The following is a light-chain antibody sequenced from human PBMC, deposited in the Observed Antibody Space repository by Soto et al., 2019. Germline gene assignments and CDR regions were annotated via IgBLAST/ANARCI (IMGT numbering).Light chain of an antibody. J-gene: IGLJ1*01. CDR2: DNN. V-gene: IGLV1-44*01. CDR3: AGWDGSLRRFV. CDR1: SSNIGRDP. Sequence: SALTQPPSASGTPGQRVTISCSGSSSNIGRDPVNWYQELPGTAPKLLIYDNNQRPSGVPDRFSGSKSGTSASLAISGLQSEDEADYFCAGWDGSLRRFVFANGTKDTV.